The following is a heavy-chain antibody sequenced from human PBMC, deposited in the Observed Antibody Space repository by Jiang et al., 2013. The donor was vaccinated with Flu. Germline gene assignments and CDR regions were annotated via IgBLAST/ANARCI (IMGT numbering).Heavy chain of an antibody. CDR3: ARGMWYDSSGYYHINVADLYYFDY. V-gene: IGHV4-30-4*01. Sequence: GSGLVKPSQTLSLTCTVSGGSISSGDYYWSWIRQPPGKGLEWIGYIYYSGSTYYNPSLKSRVTISVDTSKNQFSLKLSSVTAADTAVYYCARGMWYDSSGYYHINVADLYYFDYWGQGTLVTVSS. CDR1: GGSISSGDYY. D-gene: IGHD3-22*01. CDR2: IYYSGST. J-gene: IGHJ4*02.